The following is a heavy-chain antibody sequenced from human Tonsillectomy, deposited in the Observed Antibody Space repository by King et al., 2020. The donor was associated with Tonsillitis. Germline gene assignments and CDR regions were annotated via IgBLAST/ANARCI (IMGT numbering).Heavy chain of an antibody. Sequence: QLVQSGAEVKQPGESLKISCKGSGYSFPNYWVGWVRQMPGKGLEWMGIIYPGDSNTRYSPSFQGQVTISADKSISTAYLEWSSLKASDTAMYYRVRRDLYCSGGTCQPWYFDYWGQGTLVTVSS. J-gene: IGHJ4*02. CDR1: GYSFPNYW. V-gene: IGHV5-51*01. CDR3: VRRDLYCSGGTCQPWYFDY. D-gene: IGHD2-15*01. CDR2: IYPGDSNT.